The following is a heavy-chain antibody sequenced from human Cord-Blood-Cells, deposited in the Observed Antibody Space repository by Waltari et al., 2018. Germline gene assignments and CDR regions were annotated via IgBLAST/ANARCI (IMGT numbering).Heavy chain of an antibody. Sequence: QVQLQESGPGLVKPSETLSLTCTVSGYSISSGYYWGWIRQPPGKGLEWVGSIYHSGSTYYNPPLKSRVTISVDTSKNQFSLKLSSVTAADTAVYYCAREAGSSPKMGWFDPWGQGTLVTVSS. CDR3: AREAGSSPKMGWFDP. J-gene: IGHJ5*02. V-gene: IGHV4-38-2*02. CDR2: IYHSGST. CDR1: GYSISSGYY. D-gene: IGHD2-2*01.